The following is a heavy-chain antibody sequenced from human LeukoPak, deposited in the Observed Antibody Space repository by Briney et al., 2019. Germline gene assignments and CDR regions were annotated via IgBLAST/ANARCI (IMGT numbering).Heavy chain of an antibody. CDR1: GDSTSSDH. CDR2: ISYRGSM. J-gene: IGHJ4*02. V-gene: IGHV4-59*01. D-gene: IGHD1-26*01. Sequence: SETLSLTCTVSGDSTSSDHWSWVRQPPGKGLDWIGHISYRGSMKYNPSLESRASISLDTSNNQFSLKLTTLTAADTAVYYCVVYIAGGGGRGYWGQGTLVTVSS. CDR3: VVYIAGGGGRGY.